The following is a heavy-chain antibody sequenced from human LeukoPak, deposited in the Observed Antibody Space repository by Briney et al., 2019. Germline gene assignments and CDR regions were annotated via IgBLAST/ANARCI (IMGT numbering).Heavy chain of an antibody. J-gene: IGHJ4*02. V-gene: IGHV3-30*04. CDR1: GFTFSRYA. CDR3: ARSQCSSANCYHGGNGN. D-gene: IGHD2-2*01. Sequence: PGTSLRLSCAASGFTFSRYALHWVRQAPGKGLEWVAVISYDGTDIYYADSVKGRFTISRDNSKNTLYLQLNSLRPEDTAVYYCARSQCSSANCYHGGNGNWGQGNLVTVSS. CDR2: ISYDGTDI.